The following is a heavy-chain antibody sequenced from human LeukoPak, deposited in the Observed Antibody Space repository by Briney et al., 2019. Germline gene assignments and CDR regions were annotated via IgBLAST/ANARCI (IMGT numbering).Heavy chain of an antibody. V-gene: IGHV3-7*01. CDR2: IKQDGSEK. CDR1: GFTFSSYW. CDR3: ARDEDDPIAAAGHDYWGQGTRAGHDY. J-gene: IGHJ4*02. D-gene: IGHD6-13*01. Sequence: GGSLRLSCAASGFTFSSYWMSWVRQAPGKGLEWVANIKQDGSEKYYVDSVKGRFTISRDNAKNSLYLQMNSLRAEDTAVYYCARDEDDPIAAAGHDYWGQGTRAGHDYWGQGTLVTVSS.